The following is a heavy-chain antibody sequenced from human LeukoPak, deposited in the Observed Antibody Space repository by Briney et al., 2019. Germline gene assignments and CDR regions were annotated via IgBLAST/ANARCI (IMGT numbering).Heavy chain of an antibody. Sequence: PSETLSLTCTVSGDSISSSSYYWGWIRQPPGKGLEWIGSIYYSGSTYYNPSLKSRVTISVDTSKNQFSLKLSSVTAADTAMYFCARGDTTAEIDYWGQGTLVTVSS. CDR1: GDSISSSSYY. D-gene: IGHD4-17*01. J-gene: IGHJ4*02. V-gene: IGHV4-39*07. CDR3: ARGDTTAEIDY. CDR2: IYYSGST.